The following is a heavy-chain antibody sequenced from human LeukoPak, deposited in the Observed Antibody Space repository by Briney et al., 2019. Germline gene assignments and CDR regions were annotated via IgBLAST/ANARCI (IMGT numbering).Heavy chain of an antibody. CDR2: IYYSGST. CDR3: ARDRVVGSMEGLDY. Sequence: PSETLSLTCTVSGGSVSSGSYYWSWIRQPPGKGLEWIGYIYYSGSTNYNPSLKSRVTISVDTSKNQFSLKLSSVTAADTAVYFCARDRVVGSMEGLDYWGQGALVSVSS. CDR1: GGSVSSGSYY. J-gene: IGHJ4*02. V-gene: IGHV4-61*01. D-gene: IGHD1-26*01.